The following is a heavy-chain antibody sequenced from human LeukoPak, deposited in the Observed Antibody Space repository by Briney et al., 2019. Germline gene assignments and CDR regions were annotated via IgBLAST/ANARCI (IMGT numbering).Heavy chain of an antibody. CDR3: ARDSPYSSSPQPGPNPNDAFDI. D-gene: IGHD6-6*01. CDR1: GGSISSSSYY. J-gene: IGHJ3*02. Sequence: SETLSLTCTVSGGSISSSSYYWGWIRQPPGKGLEWIGSIYYSGSTYYNPSLKSRVTISVDTSKNQFSLKLSSVTAADTAVYYCARDSPYSSSPQPGPNPNDAFDIWGQGTMVTVSS. V-gene: IGHV4-39*02. CDR2: IYYSGST.